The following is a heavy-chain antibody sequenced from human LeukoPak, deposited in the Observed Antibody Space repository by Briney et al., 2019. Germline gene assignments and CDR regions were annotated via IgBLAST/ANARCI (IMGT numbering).Heavy chain of an antibody. Sequence: PSETLSLTCTVSGGSISSSSYYWGWIRQPPGKGLEWIGSIYYSGSTYYNPSLKSRVTISVDTSKNQFSLKLSSVTAADTAVYYCARRDGSIGAKDYWGQGILVTVSS. D-gene: IGHD5-24*01. CDR3: ARRDGSIGAKDY. V-gene: IGHV4-39*01. J-gene: IGHJ4*02. CDR2: IYYSGST. CDR1: GGSISSSSYY.